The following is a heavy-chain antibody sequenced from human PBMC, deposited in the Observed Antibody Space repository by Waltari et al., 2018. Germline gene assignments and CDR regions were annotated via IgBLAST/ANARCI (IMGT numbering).Heavy chain of an antibody. CDR1: GYSISSGYY. V-gene: IGHV4-38-2*01. CDR3: ATRRKGGRGYFQH. Sequence: QVQLQESGPGLVKPSETLSLTCAVSGYSISSGYYWGWFGQPPGKGLEWIGSIYPSGSTYYNPSLKSRVTISVDTSKNQFSLKLSSVTAADTAVYYCATRRKGGRGYFQHWGQGTLVTVSS. D-gene: IGHD1-26*01. J-gene: IGHJ1*01. CDR2: IYPSGST.